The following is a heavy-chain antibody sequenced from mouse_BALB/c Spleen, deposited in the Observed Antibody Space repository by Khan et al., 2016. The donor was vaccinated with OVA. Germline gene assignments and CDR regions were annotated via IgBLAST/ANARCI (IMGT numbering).Heavy chain of an antibody. J-gene: IGHJ1*01. Sequence: QIQLVQSGPEVKKPGETVKISCKASGYSFTNYGMNWVRQAPGKGLKWMGWINTYTGEPTYADDFKGRFAFSLETSASTAYLQINNLRNEDTATYFCANGGYWFFDVWGAGTTVTVSS. CDR3: ANGGYWFFDV. V-gene: IGHV9-3-1*01. CDR2: INTYTGEP. CDR1: GYSFTNYG. D-gene: IGHD1-1*02.